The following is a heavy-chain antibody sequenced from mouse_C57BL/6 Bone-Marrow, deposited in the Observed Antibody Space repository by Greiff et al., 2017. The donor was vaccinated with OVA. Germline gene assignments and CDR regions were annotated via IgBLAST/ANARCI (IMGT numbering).Heavy chain of an antibody. CDR1: GFTFSDYG. J-gene: IGHJ1*03. Sequence: EVKLVESGGGLVQPGGSLKLSCAASGFTFSDYGMAWVRQAPRKGPEWVAFISNLAYSIYYADTVTGRFTISRENAKNTLYLEMSSLRSEDTAMYYCAITTVVAYWYVDVWGTGTTVTVSS. D-gene: IGHD1-1*01. CDR3: AITTVVAYWYVDV. V-gene: IGHV5-15*01. CDR2: ISNLAYSI.